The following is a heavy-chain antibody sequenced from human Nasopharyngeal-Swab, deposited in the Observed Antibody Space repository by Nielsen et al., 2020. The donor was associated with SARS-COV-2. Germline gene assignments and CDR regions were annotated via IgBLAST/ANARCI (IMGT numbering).Heavy chain of an antibody. Sequence: SVKAASKDYGGTLSSYAISGERQAPGQGLEWMGGIIPIFGTANYAQKFQGRVTITADESTSTAYMELSSLRSEDTAVYYCAGYYGSGIAPLGAFDIWGQGTMVTVSS. CDR1: GGTLSSYA. D-gene: IGHD3-10*01. V-gene: IGHV1-69*13. J-gene: IGHJ3*02. CDR3: AGYYGSGIAPLGAFDI. CDR2: IIPIFGTA.